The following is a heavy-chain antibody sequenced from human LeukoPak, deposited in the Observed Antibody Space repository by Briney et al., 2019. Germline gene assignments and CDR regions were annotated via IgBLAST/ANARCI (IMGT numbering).Heavy chain of an antibody. J-gene: IGHJ4*02. CDR3: ARQSSGRSYGSGSSPLYYFDY. V-gene: IGHV4-59*08. D-gene: IGHD3-10*01. Sequence: SETLSLTCTVSGCSISSYYWSWIRQPPGKGLEWIGHIYYNGSTNYNPSLKSRVTISVDTSKSQFSLKVSSVTAADTAVYSCARQSSGRSYGSGSSPLYYFDYWGQGILVTVSS. CDR2: IYYNGST. CDR1: GCSISSYY.